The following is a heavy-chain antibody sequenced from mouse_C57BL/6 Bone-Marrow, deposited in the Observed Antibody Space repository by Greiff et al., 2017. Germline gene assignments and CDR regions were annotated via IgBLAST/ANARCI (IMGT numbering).Heavy chain of an antibody. CDR3: AIGGGWLPSGFAY. D-gene: IGHD2-3*01. Sequence: QVQLQQPGAELVRPGTSVKLSCMASGYTFTSYWMYWVKQRPGQGLEWIGVIDPSDSYTNYNQKFKGKSPVTVDTSSNTTYMQLSSLTSEDSAVCDCAIGGGWLPSGFAYWGQGTVVTVSA. CDR2: IDPSDSYT. CDR1: GYTFTSYW. V-gene: IGHV1-59*01. J-gene: IGHJ3*01.